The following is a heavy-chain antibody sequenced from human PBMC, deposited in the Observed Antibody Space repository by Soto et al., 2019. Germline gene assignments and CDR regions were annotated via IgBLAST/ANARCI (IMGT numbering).Heavy chain of an antibody. CDR1: GYSISSVYY. CDR2: TYHSGSP. CDR3: AREYCSGGSCYKTLDS. Sequence: SETLSLTCAVSGYSISSVYYWGWIRQSPVKGLEWLGSTYHSGSPYSSPSLKSRVTISVDTSKNHFSLKLSSGTAADTAVYYCAREYCSGGSCYKTLDSWGQGTLVTVSS. D-gene: IGHD2-15*01. V-gene: IGHV4-38-2*02. J-gene: IGHJ4*02.